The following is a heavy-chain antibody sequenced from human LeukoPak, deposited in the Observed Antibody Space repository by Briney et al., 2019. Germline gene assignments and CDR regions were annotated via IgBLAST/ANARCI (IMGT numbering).Heavy chain of an antibody. Sequence: ASVKVSCKASGYTFTSYDNNWVRQATGQGLEWMGWMNPNSGNTGYAQKFQGRVTMTRNTSISTAYMELSSLRSEDTAVYYCARGSPFYGDYDDYMDVWGKGTTVTVSS. J-gene: IGHJ6*03. D-gene: IGHD4-17*01. V-gene: IGHV1-8*01. CDR3: ARGSPFYGDYDDYMDV. CDR1: GYTFTSYD. CDR2: MNPNSGNT.